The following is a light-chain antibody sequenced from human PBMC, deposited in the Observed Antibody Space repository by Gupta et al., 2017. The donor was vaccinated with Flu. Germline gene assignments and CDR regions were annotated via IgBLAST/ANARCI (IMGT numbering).Light chain of an antibody. V-gene: IGKV2-30*01. CDR2: QVS. CDR1: QSLIYSDGNTY. Sequence: DDLLTQYLLSLHVTPGQRASISCTSSQSLIYSDGNTYLSWFQQRPGQSPRRRIYQVSNRDSGVPDRFSVSGSGTDFTLKISRVEAEDVGVDVCMQGSRWLPITFGPGTRLEIK. J-gene: IGKJ5*01. CDR3: MQGSRWLPIT.